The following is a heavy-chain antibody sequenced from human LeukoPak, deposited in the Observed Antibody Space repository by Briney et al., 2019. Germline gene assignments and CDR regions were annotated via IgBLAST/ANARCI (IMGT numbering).Heavy chain of an antibody. CDR2: ISSNGAYI. CDR1: GFTFSCYT. J-gene: IGHJ4*02. D-gene: IGHD2-15*01. Sequence: GGSPRLSCAASGFTFSCYTINWVRQAPGKGLEWVSSISSNGAYIYYADSMEGRFTISRDNAKNSLSLQMDSLRAEDTAIKYCAREGGRGSSNLDYFDYWGQGMLVTVSS. CDR3: AREGGRGSSNLDYFDY. V-gene: IGHV3-21*01.